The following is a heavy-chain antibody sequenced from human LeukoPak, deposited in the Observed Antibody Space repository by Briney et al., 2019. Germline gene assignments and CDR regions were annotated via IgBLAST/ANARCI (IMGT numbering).Heavy chain of an antibody. Sequence: SGGSLRLSCATTQFNFNSYGMTWVRQAPGKGLEWVSSISGSGGSTEYADSVQGRFIISRDNSKNTLYLQMNSLRAEDTAVYYCAKDPNGAYIGTFDMWGRGTMVSVSS. V-gene: IGHV3-23*01. CDR1: QFNFNSYG. D-gene: IGHD4-17*01. CDR2: ISGSGGST. CDR3: AKDPNGAYIGTFDM. J-gene: IGHJ3*02.